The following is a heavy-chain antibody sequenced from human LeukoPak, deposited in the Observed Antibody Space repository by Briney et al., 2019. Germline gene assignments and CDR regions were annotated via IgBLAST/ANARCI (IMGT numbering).Heavy chain of an antibody. J-gene: IGHJ4*02. Sequence: GGSLRLSCAASGFTFSSYAMSWVRQAPGKGLEWVSAISGSGGSTYYADSVKGRFTISRDNAKNSLYLQMNSLRAEDTAVYYCTAEDGYNQIDYWGQGTLVTVSS. D-gene: IGHD5-24*01. CDR1: GFTFSSYA. CDR3: TAEDGYNQIDY. V-gene: IGHV3-23*01. CDR2: ISGSGGST.